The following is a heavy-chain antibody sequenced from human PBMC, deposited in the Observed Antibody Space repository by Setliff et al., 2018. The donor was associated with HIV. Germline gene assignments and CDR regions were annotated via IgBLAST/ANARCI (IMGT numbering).Heavy chain of an antibody. Sequence: PGGSLRLSCAASGFTFSDHYMSWIRQAPGKGLEWVSYISGGSTSHMNYADSVKGRFTISRDNAKNSMYLQMNSLRVEDTATYYCARARGSVGYYGSGTMYHMDVWGKGTTVTVSS. CDR2: ISGGSTSHM. CDR3: ARARGSVGYYGSGTMYHMDV. CDR1: GFTFSDHY. V-gene: IGHV3-11*05. J-gene: IGHJ6*03. D-gene: IGHD3-10*01.